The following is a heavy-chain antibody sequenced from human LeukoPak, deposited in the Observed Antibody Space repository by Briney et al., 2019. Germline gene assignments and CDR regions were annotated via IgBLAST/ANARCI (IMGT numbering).Heavy chain of an antibody. CDR1: RLTFTSSA. Sequence: SVKVSCKASRLTFTSSAVQWVRQARGQRLEWIGWIVVGSGNTNYAQKFQERVTITRDMSTSTAYMELSSLRSEDTAVYYCAADGSSSWLFDYWGQGTLVTVSS. CDR3: AADGSSSWLFDY. V-gene: IGHV1-58*01. CDR2: IVVGSGNT. J-gene: IGHJ4*02. D-gene: IGHD6-13*01.